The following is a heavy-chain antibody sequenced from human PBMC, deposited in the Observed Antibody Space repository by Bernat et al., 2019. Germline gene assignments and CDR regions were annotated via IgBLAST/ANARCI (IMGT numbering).Heavy chain of an antibody. J-gene: IGHJ4*02. Sequence: EVQLVESGGGVVQPGGSLRLSCAASGFTFDDYAMTWVRQAPGKGLEWVASMKEDGSEKYYVDSVKGRFTISRDNAKNSLYLQMNSLRAEDTAVYSCARGSGWLDYWGQGTLVTVSS. D-gene: IGHD6-19*01. CDR2: MKEDGSEK. V-gene: IGHV3-7*03. CDR1: GFTFDDYA. CDR3: ARGSGWLDY.